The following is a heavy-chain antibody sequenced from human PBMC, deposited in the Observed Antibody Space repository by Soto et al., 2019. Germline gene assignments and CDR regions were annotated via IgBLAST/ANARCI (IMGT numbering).Heavy chain of an antibody. J-gene: IGHJ6*02. CDR3: AREGTYSYVGYYYYGMDV. Sequence: GGSLRLSCAASGFTFSSYWMSWVRQAPGKGLEWVANIKQDGSEKYYVDSVKGRFTISRDNAKNSLYLQMNSLRAEDTAVYYCAREGTYSYVGYYYYGMDVWGQGTTVTVSS. CDR2: IKQDGSEK. D-gene: IGHD5-18*01. CDR1: GFTFSSYW. V-gene: IGHV3-7*05.